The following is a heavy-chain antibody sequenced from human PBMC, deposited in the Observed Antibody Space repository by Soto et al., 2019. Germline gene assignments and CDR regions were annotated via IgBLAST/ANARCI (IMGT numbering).Heavy chain of an antibody. CDR2: FNGGGVA. D-gene: IGHD1-20*01. V-gene: IGHV4-61*08. J-gene: IGHJ5*02. CDR3: ARGRPEGPITPSVA. Sequence: PSETLSLTCSVSCCSVNRGASSWKWIRQPPGNGPGWIWFFNGGGVAQYNPSLKSRVNIAVDTTKNQFSLKVNSVTAADTALYYCARGRPEGPITPSVAWGQGTLVTVS. CDR1: CCSVNRGASS.